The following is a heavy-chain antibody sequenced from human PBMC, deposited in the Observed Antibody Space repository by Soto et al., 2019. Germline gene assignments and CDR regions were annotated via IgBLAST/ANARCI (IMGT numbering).Heavy chain of an antibody. CDR2: TYYRSKWFN. V-gene: IGHV6-1*01. CDR3: ARAIDLGY. D-gene: IGHD3-3*01. J-gene: IGHJ4*01. Sequence: SKTLSPTCAISGDSVSSNSAGWNWIRQSPSRGLEWLGRTYYRSKWFNEYAMSVKSRITINPDTYRNQISLQLNSVTPEDTAVYYGARAIDLGYSGLGTQVTVSS. CDR1: GDSVSSNSAG.